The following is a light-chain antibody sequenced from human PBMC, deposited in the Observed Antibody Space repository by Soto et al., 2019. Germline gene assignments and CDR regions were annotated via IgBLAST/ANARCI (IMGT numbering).Light chain of an antibody. J-gene: IGKJ5*01. Sequence: EIVLTQSPGTLSLSPGERATLSCRASQSVAGSYLAWYQQKPGQAPRLLIYGASSRATGFPDRFSGSGSGADFTLTISGLDPEDSAVYYCQHYRSSSDITFGQGTRLEIK. CDR1: QSVAGSY. CDR3: QHYRSSSDIT. CDR2: GAS. V-gene: IGKV3-20*01.